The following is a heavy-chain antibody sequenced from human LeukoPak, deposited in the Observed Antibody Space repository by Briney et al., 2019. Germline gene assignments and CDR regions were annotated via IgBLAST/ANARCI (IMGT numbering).Heavy chain of an antibody. J-gene: IGHJ4*02. CDR3: ARGARGSWPIDY. CDR1: GFTFTNYY. Sequence: ASVKVSCKASGFTFTNYYMHWVRQAPGQGLEWMGIINPSGSSTSYAQKFQGRVTMTRDMSTSTVYMELSSLRSEDTAVYYCARGARGSWPIDYWGQGTLVTVSS. CDR2: INPSGSST. D-gene: IGHD6-13*01. V-gene: IGHV1-46*01.